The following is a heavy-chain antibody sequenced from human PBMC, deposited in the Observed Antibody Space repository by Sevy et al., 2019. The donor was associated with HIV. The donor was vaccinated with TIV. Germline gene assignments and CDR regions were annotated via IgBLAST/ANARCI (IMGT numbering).Heavy chain of an antibody. D-gene: IGHD6-6*01. J-gene: IGHJ4*02. CDR3: AKDPSIAARHEQVGY. V-gene: IGHV3-23*01. Sequence: GGSLRLSCAASGFTFSSYAMSWVRQAPGKGLEWVSAIGGSGGSTYYADSVKGRFTISIDNSKNTLYLQMNSLRAEDTAVYYCAKDPSIAARHEQVGYWGQGTLVTVSS. CDR1: GFTFSSYA. CDR2: IGGSGGST.